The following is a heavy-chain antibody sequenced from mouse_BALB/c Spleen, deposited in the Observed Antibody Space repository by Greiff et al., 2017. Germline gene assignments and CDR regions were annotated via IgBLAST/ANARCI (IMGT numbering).Heavy chain of an antibody. J-gene: IGHJ4*01. CDR1: GYTFTSYT. V-gene: IGHV1-4*02. D-gene: IGHD1-2*01. CDR2: INPSSGYT. Sequence: QVQLKQSGPELVKPGASVKISCKASGYTFTSYTMHWVKQRPGQGLEWIGYINPSSGYTEYNQKFKDKTTLTADKSSSTAYMQLSSLTSEDSAVYYCARGLLRLRYYYAMDYWGQGTSVTVSS. CDR3: ARGLLRLRYYYAMDY.